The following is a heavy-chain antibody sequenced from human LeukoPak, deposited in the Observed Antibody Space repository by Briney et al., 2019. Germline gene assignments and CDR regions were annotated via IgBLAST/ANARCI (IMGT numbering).Heavy chain of an antibody. CDR3: AKAQGGSYGTGFDY. CDR1: GFTFSSYG. Sequence: TGRSLRLSCAASGFTFSSYGMHWVRQAPGKGLEWVAVISYDGSNKYYADSVKGRFTISRDNSKNTLYLQMNSLRAEDTAVYYCAKAQGGSYGTGFDYWGQGTLVTVSS. CDR2: ISYDGSNK. D-gene: IGHD1-26*01. V-gene: IGHV3-30*18. J-gene: IGHJ4*02.